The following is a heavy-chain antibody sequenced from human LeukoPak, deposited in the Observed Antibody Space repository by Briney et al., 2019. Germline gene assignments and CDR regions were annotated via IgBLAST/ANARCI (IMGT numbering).Heavy chain of an antibody. CDR1: GGSISSGVYY. CDR3: ARGPTAAIDY. CDR2: IYYSGST. V-gene: IGHV4-30-4*01. D-gene: IGHD2-2*01. Sequence: SQTLSLTCTVSGGSISSGVYYGRWIRQAPGKGLEWIGYIYYSGSTYYNPSLKSRVTISVDTSKNQFSLKLSSLTAADTAAYYCARGPTAAIDYWGQGTLVTVSS. J-gene: IGHJ4*02.